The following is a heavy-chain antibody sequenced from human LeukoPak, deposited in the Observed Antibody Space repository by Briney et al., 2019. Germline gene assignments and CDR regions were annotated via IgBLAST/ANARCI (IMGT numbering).Heavy chain of an antibody. CDR3: ARDRVTTVTTGDLRY. CDR2: IWYDGSNK. Sequence: GRSLRLSCAASGFTFSSYGMHWVRQAPGKGLEWVAVIWYDGSNKYYADSVKGRFTISRDNSKNTLYLQMNSLRAEDTAVYYCARDRVTTVTTGDLRYWGQGTLVTVSS. D-gene: IGHD4-17*01. CDR1: GFTFSSYG. J-gene: IGHJ4*02. V-gene: IGHV3-30*19.